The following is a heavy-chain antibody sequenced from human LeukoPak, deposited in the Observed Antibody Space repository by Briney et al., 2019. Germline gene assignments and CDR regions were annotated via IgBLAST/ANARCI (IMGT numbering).Heavy chain of an antibody. D-gene: IGHD3-10*01. CDR3: ASGATMVRGVTTYTWFDP. Sequence: PGGSLRLSCAASGFTFSSYAMSWVRQAPGKGLEWVSAIGGSGGSTYYADSVKGRFTISRDNSKSTLYLQMNSLRAEDTAVYYSASGATMVRGVTTYTWFDPWGPGTLVTVSS. CDR2: IGGSGGST. V-gene: IGHV3-23*01. CDR1: GFTFSSYA. J-gene: IGHJ5*02.